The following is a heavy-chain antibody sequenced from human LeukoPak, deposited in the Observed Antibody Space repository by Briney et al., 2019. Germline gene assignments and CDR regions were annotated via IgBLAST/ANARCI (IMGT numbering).Heavy chain of an antibody. J-gene: IGHJ6*03. CDR3: ARGLYYDFWSGYSLGNYYYMDV. V-gene: IGHV1-8*03. CDR2: MNPNSGNT. CDR1: GYTFTSYD. Sequence: ASVTVSCKASGYTFTSYDINWVRQATGQGLEWMGWMNPNSGNTGYAQKFQGRVTITRNTSISTAYMELSSLRSEDTAVYHCARGLYYDFWSGYSLGNYYYMDVWGKGTTVTVSS. D-gene: IGHD3-3*01.